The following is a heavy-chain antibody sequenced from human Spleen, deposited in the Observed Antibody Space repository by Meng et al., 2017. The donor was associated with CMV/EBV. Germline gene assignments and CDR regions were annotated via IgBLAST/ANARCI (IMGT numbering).Heavy chain of an antibody. J-gene: IGHJ6*02. CDR3: AKTWGYYYYGMDV. Sequence: GGSLRLSCAASGFTFKTFTMSWVRQAPGKGLEWVAVIWYDGSNKYYADSVKGRFTISRDNSKNTLYLQMNSLRAEDTAVYYCAKTWGYYYYGMDVWGQGTTVTVSS. V-gene: IGHV3-33*06. D-gene: IGHD7-27*01. CDR1: GFTFKTFT. CDR2: IWYDGSNK.